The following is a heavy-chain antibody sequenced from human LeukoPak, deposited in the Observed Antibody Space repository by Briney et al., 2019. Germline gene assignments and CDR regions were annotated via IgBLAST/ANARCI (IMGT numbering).Heavy chain of an antibody. V-gene: IGHV1-8*02. Sequence: ASVKVSXKASGYTFTSYDINWVRQATGQGLEWMGWMNPNSGNTGYEQKFQGRVTMTRDTSMTTAYMELSSLRSEDTATYYCARGGARSFAPWGQGTLVTVSS. CDR3: ARGGARSFAP. J-gene: IGHJ5*02. CDR1: GYTFTSYD. CDR2: MNPNSGNT. D-gene: IGHD1-26*01.